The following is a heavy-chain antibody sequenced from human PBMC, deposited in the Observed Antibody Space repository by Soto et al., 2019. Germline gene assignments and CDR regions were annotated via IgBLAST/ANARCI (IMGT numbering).Heavy chain of an antibody. CDR2: TYYRSNWYD. V-gene: IGHV6-1*01. J-gene: IGHJ4*02. CDR3: ARDRSITIFWLVMVLL. Sequence: PSQTLSLTCAISGDSVSSNSAAWTWIRQSPSRGLEWLRNTYYRSNWYDDYAVSVKSRITVNPDTSNSQFSLQLNSVTPEDTVVYYCARDRSITIFWLVMVLLWGKGTLVTVS. CDR1: GDSVSSNSAA. D-gene: IGHD3-9*01.